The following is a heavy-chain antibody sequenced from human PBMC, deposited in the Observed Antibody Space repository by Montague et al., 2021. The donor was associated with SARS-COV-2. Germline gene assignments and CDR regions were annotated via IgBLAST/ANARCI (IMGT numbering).Heavy chain of an antibody. CDR2: IYYSGST. CDR3: ARDIFQRTPYTTMGYYYCYGMDV. CDR1: GGSISSGGYY. Sequence: TLSLTCAVYGGSISSGGYYWSWIRQHPGKGLEWIGYIYYSGSTYYNPSLKSRVTISVDTSKNQFSLKLSSVTAADTAVYYSARDIFQRTPYTTMGYYYCYGMDVWGQGTTVTVSS. J-gene: IGHJ6*02. D-gene: IGHD5-18*01. V-gene: IGHV4-31*11.